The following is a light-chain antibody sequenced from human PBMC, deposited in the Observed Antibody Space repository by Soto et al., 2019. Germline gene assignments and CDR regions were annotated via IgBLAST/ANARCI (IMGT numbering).Light chain of an antibody. Sequence: QSVMTQPPSVSAAPAQKVTISCSGSSSNIGGNSVSWYQQLPGTAPKLLIYDDNKRPSGIPDRFSGSKSGTSATLGITGFQTGDEADYYCGSWDSSLSAYVFGTGTQLTVL. CDR2: DDN. CDR3: GSWDSSLSAYV. CDR1: SSNIGGNS. V-gene: IGLV1-51*01. J-gene: IGLJ1*01.